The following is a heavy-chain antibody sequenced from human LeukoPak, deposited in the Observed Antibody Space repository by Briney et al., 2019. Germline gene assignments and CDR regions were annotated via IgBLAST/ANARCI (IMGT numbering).Heavy chain of an antibody. CDR1: GDSISNYY. J-gene: IGHJ4*02. Sequence: SETLSLTCTVSGDSISNYYWNWIRQPPGKGLEWIGYIYYSGSTNYNPSLKSRVTISVDTSKNQFSLKLTSVTAADTAVYYCARDAGGYSYGNFDYWGQGTLAIVSS. D-gene: IGHD5-18*01. V-gene: IGHV4-59*13. CDR2: IYYSGST. CDR3: ARDAGGYSYGNFDY.